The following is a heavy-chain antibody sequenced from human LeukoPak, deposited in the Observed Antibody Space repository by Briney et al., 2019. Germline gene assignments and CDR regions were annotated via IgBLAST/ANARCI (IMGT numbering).Heavy chain of an antibody. J-gene: IGHJ4*02. V-gene: IGHV4-4*02. CDR2: IYHSGST. CDR1: GGSISSSNW. CDR3: ASASGAIDY. Sequence: LETLSLTCAVSGGSISSSNWWSWVRPPPGKGLEWIGEIYHSGSTNYNPSLKSRVTISVDKSKNQFSLKLNSVTAADTAVYYCASASGAIDYWGQGALVTVSS. D-gene: IGHD3-10*01.